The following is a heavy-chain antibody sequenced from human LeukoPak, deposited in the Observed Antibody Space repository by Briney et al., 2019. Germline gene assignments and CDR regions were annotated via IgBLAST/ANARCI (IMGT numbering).Heavy chain of an antibody. J-gene: IGHJ4*02. V-gene: IGHV4-39*01. CDR2: IYYSGST. CDR1: GGSIRSSSYY. Sequence: KPSETLSLTCIVTGGSIRSSSYYWGWIRQPPGKGLEWIGSIYYSGSTYYNPSLKSRVTISVDTSTNQFSLKLSSVTAADTAVYYCASQPYYDLLTGYSHFDYWGQGTLVTVSS. CDR3: ASQPYYDLLTGYSHFDY. D-gene: IGHD3-9*01.